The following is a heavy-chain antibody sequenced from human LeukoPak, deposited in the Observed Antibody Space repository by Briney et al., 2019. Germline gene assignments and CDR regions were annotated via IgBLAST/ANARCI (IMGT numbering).Heavy chain of an antibody. CDR2: IIPIFGTA. J-gene: IGHJ6*04. CDR1: GGTFSSYA. D-gene: IGHD3-3*01. CDR3: ARDRGVATIYGMDV. V-gene: IGHV1-69*01. Sequence: GSSVKVSCKASGGTFSSYAISWVRQVPGQGLEWMGGIIPIFGTANYAQKFQGRVTITADESTSTAYMELSSLRSEDTAVYYCARDRGVATIYGMDVWGKGTTVTVSS.